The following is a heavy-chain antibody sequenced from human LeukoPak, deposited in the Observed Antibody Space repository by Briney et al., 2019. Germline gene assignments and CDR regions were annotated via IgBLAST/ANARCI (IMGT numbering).Heavy chain of an antibody. V-gene: IGHV3-30*03. J-gene: IGHJ4*02. CDR3: ARGGIASMGYFDY. CDR2: ISYDGSNK. Sequence: GESLRLSCAASGFSFTTYWMSWVRQAPGKGLEWVAVISYDGSNKYYADSVKGRFTISRDNSKNTLYLQMNSLRAEDTAVYYCARGGIASMGYFDYWGQGTLVTVSS. D-gene: IGHD6-13*01. CDR1: GFSFTTYW.